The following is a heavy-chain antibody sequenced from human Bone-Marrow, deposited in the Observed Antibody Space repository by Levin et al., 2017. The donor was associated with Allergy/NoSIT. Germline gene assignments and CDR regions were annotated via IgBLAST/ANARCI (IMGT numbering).Heavy chain of an antibody. J-gene: IGHJ4*02. CDR1: GGSISSYY. CDR3: AGYSSGWRPYFDY. V-gene: IGHV4-59*01. CDR2: IYYSGST. Sequence: SETLSLTCTVSGGSISSYYWSWIRQPPGKGLEWIGYIYYSGSTNYNPSLKSRVTISVDTSKNQFSLKLSSVTAADTAVYYCAGYSSGWRPYFDYWGQGTLVTVSS. D-gene: IGHD6-19*01.